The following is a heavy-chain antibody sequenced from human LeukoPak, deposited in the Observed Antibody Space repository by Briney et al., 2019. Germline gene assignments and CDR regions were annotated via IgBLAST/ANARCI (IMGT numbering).Heavy chain of an antibody. Sequence: PGGSLRLSCVVSGFPFSSYAMSWVRQAPGKGLEWVSGISGSGDDTYYAASVKGRFIVSRDTSKNTLYLQMNSLRAEDTAVYYCAKDPLNTLMASPTFDYWGQGTLVTVSS. V-gene: IGHV3-23*01. CDR1: GFPFSSYA. J-gene: IGHJ4*02. CDR2: ISGSGDDT. CDR3: AKDPLNTLMASPTFDY. D-gene: IGHD5-18*01.